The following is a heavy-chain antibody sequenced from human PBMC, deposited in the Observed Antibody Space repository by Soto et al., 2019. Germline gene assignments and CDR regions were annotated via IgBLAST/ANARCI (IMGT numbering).Heavy chain of an antibody. D-gene: IGHD3-10*01. V-gene: IGHV3-21*01. J-gene: IGHJ6*03. CDR1: GFTFSSYS. CDR3: ARAVQRYYGSGSVGETDYYMDV. CDR2: ISSRSSYI. Sequence: EVQLVESGGGLVKPGGSLRLSCAASGFTFSSYSMNWVRQPPGKGLEWVSSISSRSSYIYYPDSVKRRCTISRDNAMYSLCLQMNRLSAEDTAVYYCARAVQRYYGSGSVGETDYYMDVCGNGTTVTVSS.